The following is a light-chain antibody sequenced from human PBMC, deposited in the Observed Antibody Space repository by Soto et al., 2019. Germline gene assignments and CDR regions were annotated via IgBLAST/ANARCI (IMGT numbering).Light chain of an antibody. CDR1: QSVSSSY. V-gene: IGKV3-20*01. CDR2: GAS. Sequence: EIVLTQPPGTLSLSPGERATLSCRASQSVSSSYLTWYQQNPGQAPRLLIYGASSRATGIPDRFSGSGSGTDFTLTISRLEPEDFAVYYCQQYGISPPITFGQGTRLEIK. CDR3: QQYGISPPIT. J-gene: IGKJ5*01.